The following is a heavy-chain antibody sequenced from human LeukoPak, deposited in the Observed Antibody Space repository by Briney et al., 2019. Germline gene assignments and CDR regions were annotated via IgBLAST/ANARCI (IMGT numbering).Heavy chain of an antibody. Sequence: GGSLRLSCVASGFALTDSWMHWVRQTPGKGLVWVSHISPDGTVTNYADFVKGRFIISRDNAKNTVFLQINSLRAEDTSVYFCARDVGFSPDRWGQGTLVTVSS. D-gene: IGHD1-14*01. V-gene: IGHV3-74*01. CDR1: GFALTDSW. CDR3: ARDVGFSPDR. CDR2: ISPDGTVT. J-gene: IGHJ1*01.